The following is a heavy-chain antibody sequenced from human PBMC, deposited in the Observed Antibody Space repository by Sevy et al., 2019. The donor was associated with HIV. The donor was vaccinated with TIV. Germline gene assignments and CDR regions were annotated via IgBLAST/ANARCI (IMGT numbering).Heavy chain of an antibody. V-gene: IGHV1-69*13. CDR3: ARGLSSGSLDDAFDI. D-gene: IGHD1-26*01. CDR2: IIPIFGTA. J-gene: IGHJ3*02. Sequence: ASVKVSCKASGGTFSSYAISWVRQAPGQGLEWMGGIIPIFGTANYAQKFQGRVTITADESTSTAYMELSSLRSEDTAVYYCARGLSSGSLDDAFDIWGQVTMVTVSS. CDR1: GGTFSSYA.